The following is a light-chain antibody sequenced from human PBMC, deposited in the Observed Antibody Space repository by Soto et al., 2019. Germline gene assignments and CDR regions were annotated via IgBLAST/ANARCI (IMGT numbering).Light chain of an antibody. CDR3: QQYGSSVWT. V-gene: IGKV3-20*01. CDR1: QSVSNNY. J-gene: IGKJ1*01. CDR2: VAS. Sequence: EIVLTQSPGTMSLSPGERATLSCRTSQSVSNNYLAWYQQKPGQSPRLLIYVASSRGTGVPDRFSGSGSGTDFTLTISRLEPEDFVVYYCQQYGSSVWTFGQGTKVDIK.